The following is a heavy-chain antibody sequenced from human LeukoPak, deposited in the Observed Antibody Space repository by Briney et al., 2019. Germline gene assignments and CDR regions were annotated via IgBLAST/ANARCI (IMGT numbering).Heavy chain of an antibody. D-gene: IGHD1-26*01. CDR1: RFTFSNYA. CDR3: AKDRPSGSFYGYFDY. Sequence: PGGSLRLSCAASRFTFSNYAMHWVRQAPGKGLEWVAVISYDGTSKHYADSGKGRFTISRDYSKNTLYLQVNSLRAEDTAIYYCAKDRPSGSFYGYFDYWGQGTLVTVSS. J-gene: IGHJ4*02. V-gene: IGHV3-30-3*01. CDR2: ISYDGTSK.